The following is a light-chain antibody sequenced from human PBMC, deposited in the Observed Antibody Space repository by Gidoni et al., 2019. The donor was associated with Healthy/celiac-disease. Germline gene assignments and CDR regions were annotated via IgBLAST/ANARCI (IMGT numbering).Light chain of an antibody. CDR2: GAS. CDR3: QQDYNLPRT. V-gene: IGKV3D-7*01. CDR1: QSVSSSY. J-gene: IGKJ1*01. Sequence: EIVMTQSPATLSLSPGERATLSCSASQSVSSSYLSWYQQKPGQAPRLLIYGASTRATGIPARFSGSGSGTDFTLTISSLQPEDFAVYYCQQDYNLPRTFGQXTKVEIK.